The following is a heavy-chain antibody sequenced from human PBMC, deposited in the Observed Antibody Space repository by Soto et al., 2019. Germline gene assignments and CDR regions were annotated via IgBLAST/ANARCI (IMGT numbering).Heavy chain of an antibody. V-gene: IGHV1-69*01. CDR2: FIPLFGTA. D-gene: IGHD2-15*01. CDR1: GGTFKSYA. CDR3: ARGLTVYSSVLHSFYAMDV. Sequence: QVQLVQSGAEVRKPGSSVKVSCKVSGGTFKSYAISWLRQAPGQGLEWVGGFIPLFGTANYARDFEGRVTITADESTSTVYMELSSLRSEDTALFFCARGLTVYSSVLHSFYAMDVWGQGTTVTVSS. J-gene: IGHJ6*02.